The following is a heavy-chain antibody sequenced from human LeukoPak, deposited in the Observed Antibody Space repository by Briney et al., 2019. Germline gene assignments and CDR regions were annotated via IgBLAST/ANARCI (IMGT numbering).Heavy chain of an antibody. D-gene: IGHD3-22*01. Sequence: KPSETLSLTCTVSGGPISSSSYYWGWIRQPPGKGLEWIGSIYYSGSTYYNPSLKSRVTISVDTSKNQFSLKLSSVTAADTAVYYCARHYDSRLFDYWGQGTLVTVSS. CDR1: GGPISSSSYY. CDR3: ARHYDSRLFDY. J-gene: IGHJ4*02. V-gene: IGHV4-39*01. CDR2: IYYSGST.